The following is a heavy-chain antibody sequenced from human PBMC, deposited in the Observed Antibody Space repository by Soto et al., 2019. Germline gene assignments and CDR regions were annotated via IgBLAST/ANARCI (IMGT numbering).Heavy chain of an antibody. CDR1: GGSISSGDYY. Sequence: QVQLQESGPGLVKPSQTLSLTCTVSGGSISSGDYYWSWIRQPPEKGLEWIGYIYYSGRTYYNPSLKSRVTISVDQSKNQFSLKLSSVTAADTAVYYCARLTPGYSSGWFIDYWGQGTLVTVSS. V-gene: IGHV4-30-4*01. D-gene: IGHD6-19*01. J-gene: IGHJ4*02. CDR3: ARLTPGYSSGWFIDY. CDR2: IYYSGRT.